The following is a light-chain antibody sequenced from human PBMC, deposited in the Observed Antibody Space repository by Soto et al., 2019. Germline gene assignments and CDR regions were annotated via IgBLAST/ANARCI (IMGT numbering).Light chain of an antibody. CDR2: ETS. V-gene: IGKV3-20*01. Sequence: EIVLTQSPGTLSLSPGERATLSCRATQSVSSTSLAWYQQKPGQAPRLLVYETSTRATGIPDRFSGSGSGTDFTLTISRLEPEDFAVYYCQQYVSSPLTFGGGTKVDI. CDR1: QSVSSTS. CDR3: QQYVSSPLT. J-gene: IGKJ4*01.